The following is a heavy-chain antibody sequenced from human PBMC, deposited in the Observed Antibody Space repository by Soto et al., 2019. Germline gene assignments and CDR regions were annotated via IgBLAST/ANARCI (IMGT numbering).Heavy chain of an antibody. CDR1: GYTFTSYG. Sequence: ASVKVSCKASGYTFTSYGISWVRQAPGQGLEWMGWISAYNGNTNYAQKLQGRVTMTTDTSTSTAYMELRSLRSDDTAVYYCARDRMDDFWSGYYNGGGWFEPWGQGTLVTVSS. CDR2: ISAYNGNT. V-gene: IGHV1-18*04. CDR3: ARDRMDDFWSGYYNGGGWFEP. J-gene: IGHJ5*02. D-gene: IGHD3-3*01.